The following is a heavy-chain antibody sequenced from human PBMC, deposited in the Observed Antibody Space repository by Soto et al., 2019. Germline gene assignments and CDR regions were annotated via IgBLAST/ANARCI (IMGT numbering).Heavy chain of an antibody. CDR3: ARGQHAIVVPYCDY. Sequence: SETLSLTCAVYGGSFSGYYWSWIRQPPGKGLEWIGEINHSGSTNYNPSLKSRVTISVDTSKNQFSLKLSSVTAADTAVYYCARGQHAIVVPYCDYCGQGTLVTVSS. CDR1: GGSFSGYY. CDR2: INHSGST. V-gene: IGHV4-34*01. D-gene: IGHD3-22*01. J-gene: IGHJ4*02.